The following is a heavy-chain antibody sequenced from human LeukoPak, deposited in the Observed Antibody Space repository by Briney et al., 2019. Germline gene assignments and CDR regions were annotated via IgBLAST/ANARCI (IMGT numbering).Heavy chain of an antibody. CDR3: AGHGYPFRYYYYGMDV. D-gene: IGHD5-12*01. Sequence: SETLSLTCTVSGGSISSYYWSWIRQPPGKGLEWIGYIYYSGSTNYNPSLKSRVTISVDTSKNQFSLKLSSVTAADTAVYYCAGHGYPFRYYYYGMDVWGQGTTVTVSS. V-gene: IGHV4-59*08. J-gene: IGHJ6*02. CDR1: GGSISSYY. CDR2: IYYSGST.